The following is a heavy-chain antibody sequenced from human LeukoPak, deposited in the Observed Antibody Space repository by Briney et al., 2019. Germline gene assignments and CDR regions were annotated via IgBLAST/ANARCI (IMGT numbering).Heavy chain of an antibody. CDR3: ARGRDFWSGHQSPYNWFDP. V-gene: IGHV3-66*01. CDR1: GFTVSSNY. Sequence: GGSLRLSCAASGFTVSSNYMSWVRQAPGKGLEWVSVIYSGGSTYYADSVKGRFTISRDNSKNTLYLQMNSLRAEDTAVYYCARGRDFWSGHQSPYNWFDPWGQGTLVTVSS. D-gene: IGHD3-3*01. CDR2: IYSGGST. J-gene: IGHJ5*02.